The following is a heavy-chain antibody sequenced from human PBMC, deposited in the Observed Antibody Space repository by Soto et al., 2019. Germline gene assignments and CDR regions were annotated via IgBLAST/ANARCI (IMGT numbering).Heavy chain of an antibody. J-gene: IGHJ5*02. D-gene: IGHD3-3*01. CDR1: GGSISSYY. CDR3: ARFLDFTEGWFDP. CDR2: IYYSGST. V-gene: IGHV4-59*01. Sequence: SETLSLTCTVSGGSISSYYWSWIRQPPGKGLEWIGYIYYSGSTNYNPSLKSRVTISVDTSKNQFSLKLSSVTAADTAVYYCARFLDFTEGWFDPWGQGTLVTVSS.